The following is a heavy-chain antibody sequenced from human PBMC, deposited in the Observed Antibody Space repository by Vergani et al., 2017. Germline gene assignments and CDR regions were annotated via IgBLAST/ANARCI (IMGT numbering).Heavy chain of an antibody. CDR2: IYYSGST. D-gene: IGHD3-10*01. Sequence: QVQLQESGPGLVKPSQTLSLTCTVSGGSISSGDYYWSWIRQPPGKGLEWIGCIYYSGSTYYTPSLRSRVTISGDKSKNQFSLKLSSVTAANTAVYYFARDSPYYYGSGTYYNKDWFDSWGQGTLVTASS. CDR1: GGSISSGDYY. J-gene: IGHJ5*01. CDR3: ARDSPYYYGSGTYYNKDWFDS. V-gene: IGHV4-30-4*08.